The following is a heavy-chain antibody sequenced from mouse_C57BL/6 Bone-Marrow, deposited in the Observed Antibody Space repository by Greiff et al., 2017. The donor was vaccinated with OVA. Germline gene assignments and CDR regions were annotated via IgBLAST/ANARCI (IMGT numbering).Heavy chain of an antibody. CDR2: INPYNGGT. V-gene: IGHV1-19*01. Sequence: EVQLQQSGPVLVKPGASVKMSCKASGYTFTDYYMNWVKQSHGKSLEWIGVINPYNGGTSYNQKFKGKATLTVDKSSSTAYMELNSLTSEDSAVYYCARVTLLFDYRGQGTTLTVSS. CDR3: ARVTLLFDY. CDR1: GYTFTDYY. D-gene: IGHD2-1*01. J-gene: IGHJ2*01.